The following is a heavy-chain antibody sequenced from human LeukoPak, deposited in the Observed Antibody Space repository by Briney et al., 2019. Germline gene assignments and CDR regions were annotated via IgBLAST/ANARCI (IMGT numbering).Heavy chain of an antibody. V-gene: IGHV4-38-2*01. CDR3: VCGSGSTGWCDP. D-gene: IGHD3-10*01. Sequence: SETLSLTCAVSGYSISSGYYWGWIRPPPGKGLEWIGSIYHSGSTYYNPSLKSRVTISVDTSKNQFSLKLSSVTAADTAVYYCVCGSGSTGWCDPWGQGTLVTVSS. CDR1: GYSISSGYY. CDR2: IYHSGST. J-gene: IGHJ5*02.